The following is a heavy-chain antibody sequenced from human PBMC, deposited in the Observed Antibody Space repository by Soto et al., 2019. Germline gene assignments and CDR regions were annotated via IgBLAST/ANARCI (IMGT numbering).Heavy chain of an antibody. J-gene: IGHJ4*02. V-gene: IGHV3-33*01. CDR2: IWYDGSNK. CDR3: ARDLAKGSSSVYYFDY. CDR1: GFTFSSYG. Sequence: GGSLRLSCAASGFTFSSYGMHWVRQAPGKGLEWVAVIWYDGSNKYYADSVKGRFTISRDNSKNTLYLQMNSLRAEDTAVYYCARDLAKGSSSVYYFDYWGQGTLVTVSS. D-gene: IGHD6-6*01.